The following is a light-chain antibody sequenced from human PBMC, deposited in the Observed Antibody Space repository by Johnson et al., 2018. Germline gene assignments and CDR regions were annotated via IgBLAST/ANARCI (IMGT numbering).Light chain of an antibody. V-gene: IGLV1-51*02. Sequence: QSVLTQPPSVSAAPGQKVTISCSGSSSNIGNNYVYWYQQLPGTAPKLLIYENNKRPSGIPDRFSGSKSGTSATLGITGLQTGDEADYYCGTWDSSLSAGNVFGTGTKLTVL. CDR3: GTWDSSLSAGNV. J-gene: IGLJ1*01. CDR1: SSNIGNNY. CDR2: ENN.